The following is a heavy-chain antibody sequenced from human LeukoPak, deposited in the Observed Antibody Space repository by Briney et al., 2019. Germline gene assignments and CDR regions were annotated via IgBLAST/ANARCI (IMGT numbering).Heavy chain of an antibody. Sequence: SETLSLTCAVYGGSFSGYYWSWIRQPPGKGLEWIGEINHSGSTNYNPSLKSRVTISVDTSKNQFSLKLSSVTAADTAVYYCAREPPPYYYDSSGYGDAFDIWGQGTMVTVSS. D-gene: IGHD3-22*01. J-gene: IGHJ3*02. CDR2: INHSGST. CDR1: GGSFSGYY. V-gene: IGHV4-34*01. CDR3: AREPPPYYYDSSGYGDAFDI.